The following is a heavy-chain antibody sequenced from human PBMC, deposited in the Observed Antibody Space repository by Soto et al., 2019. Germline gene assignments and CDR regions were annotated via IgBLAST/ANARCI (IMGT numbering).Heavy chain of an antibody. Sequence: SLRLSCAASGFTFSSYGMHWVRQAPGKGLEWVAVIWYDGSNKYYADSVKGRFTISRDNSKNTLYLQMNSLRAEDTAVYYCARESIAAAYNWFDPWGQGP. J-gene: IGHJ5*02. V-gene: IGHV3-33*01. CDR1: GFTFSSYG. CDR2: IWYDGSNK. D-gene: IGHD6-6*01. CDR3: ARESIAAAYNWFDP.